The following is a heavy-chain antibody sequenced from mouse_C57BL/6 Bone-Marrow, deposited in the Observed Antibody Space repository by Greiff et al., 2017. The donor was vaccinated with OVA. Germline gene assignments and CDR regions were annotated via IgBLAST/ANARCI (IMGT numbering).Heavy chain of an antibody. J-gene: IGHJ3*01. D-gene: IGHD1-1*01. V-gene: IGHV1-15*01. Sequence: QVQLQQSGAELVRPGASVTLSCKASGYTFTDYEMHWVKQTPVHGLEWIGAIDTETGGTAYNQKFKGKAILTADKSSSTAYMELLSLTSEDSAVYYCTIFYYGSAWFAYWGQGTLVTVSA. CDR1: GYTFTDYE. CDR2: IDTETGGT. CDR3: TIFYYGSAWFAY.